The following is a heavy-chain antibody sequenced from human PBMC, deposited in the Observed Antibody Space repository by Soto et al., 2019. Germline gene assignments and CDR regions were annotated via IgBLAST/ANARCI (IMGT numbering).Heavy chain of an antibody. CDR3: ARVGPDRSGWGGTWFDP. CDR1: GYTFTSYG. Sequence: VASVKVSCKASGYTFTSYGISWVRQAPGQGLEWMGWISAYNGNTNYAQKPQGRVTMTTDTSTSTAYMELRSLRSDDTAVYYCARVGPDRSGWGGTWFDPWGQGTLVTVSS. V-gene: IGHV1-18*01. D-gene: IGHD6-19*01. CDR2: ISAYNGNT. J-gene: IGHJ5*02.